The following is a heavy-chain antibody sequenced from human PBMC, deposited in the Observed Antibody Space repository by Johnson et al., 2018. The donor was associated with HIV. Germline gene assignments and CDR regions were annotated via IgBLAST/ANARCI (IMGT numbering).Heavy chain of an antibody. J-gene: IGHJ3*01. D-gene: IGHD3-22*01. CDR1: GLSFSNFG. CDR3: GRDYDYDNSDQSGIDVFDV. Sequence: QVQLVESGGGVVQPGKSLTLSCVGSGLSFSNFGIHWVRQAPGKGPEWVAVISYDGINKYYADSVKGRFTISRDNSENTAYLQMNGLTVEDTAMYYCGRDYDYDNSDQSGIDVFDVWGQGTKVTVSS. V-gene: IGHV3-30*03. CDR2: ISYDGINK.